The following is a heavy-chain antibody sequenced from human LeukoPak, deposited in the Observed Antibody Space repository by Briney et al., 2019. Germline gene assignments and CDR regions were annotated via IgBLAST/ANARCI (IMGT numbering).Heavy chain of an antibody. D-gene: IGHD3-10*01. CDR3: ARKGSKLLWFGELSS. CDR1: GYTFTSYD. V-gene: IGHV1-8*03. Sequence: ASVKVSCKASGYTFTSYDFNWVRQATGQGLEWMGWMNPNCGNTGYAQKFQGRVTITRNTSISTAYMELSSLRSEDTAAYYCARKGSKLLWFGELSSWGQGTLVTVSS. CDR2: MNPNCGNT. J-gene: IGHJ4*02.